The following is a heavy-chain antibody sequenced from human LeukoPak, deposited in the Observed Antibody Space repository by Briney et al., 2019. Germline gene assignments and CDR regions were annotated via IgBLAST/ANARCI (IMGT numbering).Heavy chain of an antibody. CDR2: IQYSGST. Sequence: SETLSLTCTVSGGCINSYYWSWVRQPPGKGLEWVGYIQYSGSTNYNPSLKSRVTILVDTSKNQFSLRLTSVTAADTAVYYCARSIYTTSSHPYFLDYWGQGAQVTVSS. CDR1: GGCINSYY. J-gene: IGHJ4*02. CDR3: ARSIYTTSSHPYFLDY. D-gene: IGHD6-6*01. V-gene: IGHV4-59*01.